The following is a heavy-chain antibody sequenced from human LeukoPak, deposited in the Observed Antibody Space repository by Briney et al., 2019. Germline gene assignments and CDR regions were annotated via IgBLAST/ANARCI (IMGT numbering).Heavy chain of an antibody. V-gene: IGHV3-7*01. J-gene: IGHJ3*02. D-gene: IGHD4-17*01. CDR2: IKQDGSEK. CDR1: GFTFSSYW. Sequence: GGSLRLSCAASGFTFSSYWMSWVCQAPGKGLEWVANIKQDGSEKYYVDSVKGRFTISRDNAKNSLYLQMNSLRAEDTAVYYCARDKSFYGDYFLAFDIWGQGTMVTVSS. CDR3: ARDKSFYGDYFLAFDI.